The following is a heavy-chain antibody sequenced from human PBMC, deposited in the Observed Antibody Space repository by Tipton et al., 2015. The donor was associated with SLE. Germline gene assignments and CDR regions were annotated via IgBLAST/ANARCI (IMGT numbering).Heavy chain of an antibody. CDR1: GFTFSSYS. CDR2: ISSSSSTI. V-gene: IGHV3-48*01. D-gene: IGHD3-3*01. Sequence: QLVQSGGGLVQPGGSLRLSCAASGFTFSSYSMNWVRQAPGKGLEWVSYISSSSSTIYYADSVKGRFTISRDNAKNSLYLQMNSLRAEDTAVYYCARDGDRAYDEAFDIWGQGTMVTVSS. CDR3: ARDGDRAYDEAFDI. J-gene: IGHJ3*02.